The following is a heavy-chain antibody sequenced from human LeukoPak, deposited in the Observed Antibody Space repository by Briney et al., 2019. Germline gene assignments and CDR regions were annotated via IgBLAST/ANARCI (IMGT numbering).Heavy chain of an antibody. CDR2: IKGKTDGGTT. J-gene: IGHJ4*02. CDR1: GFTFSTYC. D-gene: IGHD3-10*01. Sequence: PGGSLRLSCAASGFTFSTYCMSWVRQAPGKGLEWVGRIKGKTDGGTTDYAAPVKGRFTISRDDSKNTLYPQMNSLKTEDTAVYYCTTVRITMVRGVVHEWGQGTLVTVSS. V-gene: IGHV3-15*01. CDR3: TTVRITMVRGVVHE.